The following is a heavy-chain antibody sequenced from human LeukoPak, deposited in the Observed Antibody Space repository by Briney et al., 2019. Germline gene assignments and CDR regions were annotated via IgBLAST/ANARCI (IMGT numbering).Heavy chain of an antibody. J-gene: IGHJ4*02. Sequence: PGGSLRLSCAGSGFTFGGYGMHWFRRTPGKGLEWVAVIAYDGSGAFYADSVKGRFTISRDNSKNTMSVQMDDLRAEDTAVYYCTRYNNDHFDYWGQGTLVTVSS. D-gene: IGHD1-14*01. CDR3: TRYNNDHFDY. CDR1: GFTFGGYG. CDR2: IAYDGSGA. V-gene: IGHV3-33*01.